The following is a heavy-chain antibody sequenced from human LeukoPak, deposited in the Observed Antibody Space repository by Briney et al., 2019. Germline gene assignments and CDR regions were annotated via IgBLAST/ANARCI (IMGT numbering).Heavy chain of an antibody. CDR2: ISYDGSNK. CDR1: GFTFSSYG. D-gene: IGHD6-13*01. V-gene: IGHV3-30*03. CDR3: GSSSWYAYFDY. Sequence: QPGRSLRLSCAASGFTFSSYGMHWVRQAPGKGLEWVAVISYDGSNKYCADSVKGRFTISRDNSKNTLYLQMNSLRAEDTAVYYCGSSSWYAYFDYWGQGTLVTVSS. J-gene: IGHJ4*02.